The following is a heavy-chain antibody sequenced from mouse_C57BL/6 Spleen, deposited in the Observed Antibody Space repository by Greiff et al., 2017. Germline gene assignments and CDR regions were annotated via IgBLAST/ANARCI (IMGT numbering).Heavy chain of an antibody. CDR3: ARSPTTVVDY. CDR2: IHPNSGST. V-gene: IGHV1-64*01. D-gene: IGHD1-1*01. CDR1: GYTFTSYW. J-gene: IGHJ2*01. Sequence: VQLQQPGAELVKPGASVKLSCKASGYTFTSYWMHWVKQRPGQRLEWIGMIHPNSGSTNYNEKFKSKATLTVDKSSSTAYMQLSSLTSEDSAVYYCARSPTTVVDYWGQGTTLTVSS.